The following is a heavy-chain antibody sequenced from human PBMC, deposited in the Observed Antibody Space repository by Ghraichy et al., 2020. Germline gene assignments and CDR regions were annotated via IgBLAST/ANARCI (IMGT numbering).Heavy chain of an antibody. CDR1: GFIFSSYS. CDR2: ISSGSSTI. CDR3: AKSGYCSSTSCSVRDGFDI. J-gene: IGHJ3*02. D-gene: IGHD2-2*03. V-gene: IGHV3-48*01. Sequence: GALRLSCAASGFIFSSYSMNWVRQAPGKGLEWISYISSGSSTIYSADSMKGRFTISRDNAKNSLYLQMNSLRAEDTAVYYCAKSGYCSSTSCSVRDGFDIWGQGTMVTVSS.